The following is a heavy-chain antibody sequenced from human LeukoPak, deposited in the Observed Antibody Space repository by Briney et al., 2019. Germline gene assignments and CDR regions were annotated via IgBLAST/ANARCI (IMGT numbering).Heavy chain of an antibody. J-gene: IGHJ5*02. Sequence: ASVKVSCKASGYTFTSYGITWVRQAPGQGLEWMGWISAHTGTTNYAQKFQGRVTMTIDTSTSTAFMELRSLRSDDTAVYYCARMARIWFGESWYNWFDPWGQGTLVTVSS. CDR2: ISAHTGTT. V-gene: IGHV1-18*01. CDR1: GYTFTSYG. D-gene: IGHD3-10*01. CDR3: ARMARIWFGESWYNWFDP.